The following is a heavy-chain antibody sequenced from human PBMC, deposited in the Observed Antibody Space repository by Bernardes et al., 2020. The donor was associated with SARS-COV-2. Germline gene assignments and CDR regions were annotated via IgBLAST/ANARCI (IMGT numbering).Heavy chain of an antibody. J-gene: IGHJ4*01. CDR3: AALDR. CDR1: GFTVADNT. D-gene: IGHD3-3*02. V-gene: IGHV3-15*05. CDR2: LKRKADGGTA. Sequence: GGSLRLSCAGSGFTVADNTMIWVRQGPGTGLEWVGRLKRKADGGTADYAAPVEGRFTISRDESRNTFSLEMNSLTIEDTATYYCAALDRWGQGTLVTVSS.